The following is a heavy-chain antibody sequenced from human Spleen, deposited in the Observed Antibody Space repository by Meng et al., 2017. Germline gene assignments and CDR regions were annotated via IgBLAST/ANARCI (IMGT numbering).Heavy chain of an antibody. J-gene: IGHJ4*01. Sequence: GESLKISCAASGLTVGTSYMGWVRQAPGKGLEWVSVIFGGDNTYYIDSVKGRFTITRDNSRNTLYLQMSSLRAEDTAIYYCATIAGAYWGPGTLVTVSS. CDR3: ATIAGAY. CDR2: IFGGDNT. V-gene: IGHV3-53*01. D-gene: IGHD6-19*01. CDR1: GLTVGTSY.